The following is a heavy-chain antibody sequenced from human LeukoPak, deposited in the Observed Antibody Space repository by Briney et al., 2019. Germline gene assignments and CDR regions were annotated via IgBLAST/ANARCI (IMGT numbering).Heavy chain of an antibody. D-gene: IGHD3-10*01. Sequence: PGGSLRLSCAASGFTFSSYAMSWVRQAPGKGLEWVSAISGSGGSTYYADSVKGRFTISRDNSKNTLYLQMNSLRAEDTAVYYCAKNMVRGESPHDAFDIWGQGTMVTVSS. CDR3: AKNMVRGESPHDAFDI. CDR1: GFTFSSYA. V-gene: IGHV3-23*01. CDR2: ISGSGGST. J-gene: IGHJ3*02.